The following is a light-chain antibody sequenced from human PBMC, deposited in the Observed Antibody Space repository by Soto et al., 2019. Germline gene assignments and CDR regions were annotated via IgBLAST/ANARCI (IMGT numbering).Light chain of an antibody. CDR1: QGIRNY. CDR3: QKYSSVPV. V-gene: IGKV1-27*01. J-gene: IGKJ3*01. Sequence: DIQMTQSPTSLSASVGDRVTITCRASQGIRNYVAWYQQIPGKAPKLLIYAASTLQSGIPSRFSGSGSGTDSTLTINGLPPEDVATYSCQKYSSVPVFGPGTKVEIK. CDR2: AAS.